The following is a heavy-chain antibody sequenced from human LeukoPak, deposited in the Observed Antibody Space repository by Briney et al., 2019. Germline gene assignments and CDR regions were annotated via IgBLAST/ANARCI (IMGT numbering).Heavy chain of an antibody. Sequence: ASVKVSCKVSGYTLTELSMHWVRQAPGKGLEWMGGFDPEDGETIYAQKFQGRVTMTEDTSTDIAYMELSSLRSEDTAVYYCATAHFAMVRGVLRHFDYWGQGTLVTVSS. CDR3: ATAHFAMVRGVLRHFDY. J-gene: IGHJ4*02. CDR2: FDPEDGET. V-gene: IGHV1-24*01. CDR1: GYTLTELS. D-gene: IGHD3-10*01.